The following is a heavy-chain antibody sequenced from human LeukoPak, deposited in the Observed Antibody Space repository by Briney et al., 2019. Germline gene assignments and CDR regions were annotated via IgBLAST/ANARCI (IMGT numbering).Heavy chain of an antibody. CDR3: ATVPRAIFGHYMDV. V-gene: IGHV1-24*01. Sequence: ASVKVSCKVSGYTLTELSMHWVRQAPGKGLEWMGGFDPEDGETIYAQKFQGRVTMTEDTSTDTAYMELSSLRSEDTAVCYCATVPRAIFGHYMDVWGKGTTVTVSS. CDR2: FDPEDGET. CDR1: GYTLTELS. J-gene: IGHJ6*03. D-gene: IGHD3-3*01.